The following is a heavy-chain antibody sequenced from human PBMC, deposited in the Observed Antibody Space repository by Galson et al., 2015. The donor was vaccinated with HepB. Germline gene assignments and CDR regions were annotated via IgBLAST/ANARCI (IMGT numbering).Heavy chain of an antibody. CDR2: IKQDGSEK. V-gene: IGHV3-7*03. CDR1: GFTFSSYW. J-gene: IGHJ5*02. CDR3: ARDGDYDILTGPRA. Sequence: SLRLSCAASGFTFSSYWMSWVRQAPGKGLEWVANIKQDGSEKYYVDSVKGRFTISRDNAKNSLYLQMNSLRAEDTAVYYCARDGDYDILTGPRAWGQGTLVTVSS. D-gene: IGHD3-9*01.